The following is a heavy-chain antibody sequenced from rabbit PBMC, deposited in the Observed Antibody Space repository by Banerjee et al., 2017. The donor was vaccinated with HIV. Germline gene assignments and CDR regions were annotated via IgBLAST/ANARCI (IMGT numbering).Heavy chain of an antibody. Sequence: QEQLVESGGGLVQPEGSLTLTCTASGFSFSSSYWIWWVRQAPGKGLEWIACIYAGSGGSTYYASWAKGRFTISKTSSTTVTLQITSLTAADTATYFCARDDNGDGLRYFNLWGPGTLVTVS. D-gene: IGHD2-1*01. CDR2: IYAGSGGST. J-gene: IGHJ4*01. CDR3: ARDDNGDGLRYFNL. CDR1: GFSFSSSYW. V-gene: IGHV1S45*01.